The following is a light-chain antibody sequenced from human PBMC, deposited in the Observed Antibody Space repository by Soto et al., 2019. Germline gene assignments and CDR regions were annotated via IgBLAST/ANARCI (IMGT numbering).Light chain of an antibody. CDR2: GAS. CDR3: QQYNIRTGK. Sequence: EIVVTHALSTLSSSPKHKATLSLRASQSITSNLAWYQQKPGQAPRLLIYGASTRATGIPARFSGSGSGTEFTLTISSLQSEDFAVYYCQQYNIRTGKFGQGTKVDNK. CDR1: QSITSN. V-gene: IGKV3-15*01. J-gene: IGKJ1*01.